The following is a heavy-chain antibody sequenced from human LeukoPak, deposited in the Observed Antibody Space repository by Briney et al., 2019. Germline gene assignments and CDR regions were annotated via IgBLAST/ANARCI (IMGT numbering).Heavy chain of an antibody. J-gene: IGHJ4*02. CDR2: MNPNSGNT. CDR3: ARGGVVSFYDFWSGYYNRNDY. V-gene: IGHV1-8*01. CDR1: GYTFTSYD. D-gene: IGHD3-3*01. Sequence: GASVKVSCKASGYTFTSYDINWVRQATGQGLEWMGWMNPNSGNTGYAQKFQGRVTMTRNTSISTAYMELSSLRSEDTAVYYCARGGVVSFYDFWSGYYNRNDYWGQGTLVTDSS.